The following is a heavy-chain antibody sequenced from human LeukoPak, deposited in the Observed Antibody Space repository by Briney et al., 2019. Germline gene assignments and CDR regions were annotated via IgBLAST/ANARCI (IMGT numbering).Heavy chain of an antibody. CDR3: SRDSGYCSGGSCWYFDF. V-gene: IGHV1-69*06. Sequence: SVKVSCKASGGTFSSYAISWVRQAPGQGLEWIGGIIPIFGTANYAQKFQGRVTITADKSTSTAYMELSSLRSEDTAVYYCSRDSGYCSGGSCWYFDFWGQGTLVTVSA. J-gene: IGHJ4*02. D-gene: IGHD2-15*01. CDR2: IIPIFGTA. CDR1: GGTFSSYA.